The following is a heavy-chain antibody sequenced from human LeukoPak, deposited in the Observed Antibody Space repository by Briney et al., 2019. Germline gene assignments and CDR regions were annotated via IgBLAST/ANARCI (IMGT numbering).Heavy chain of an antibody. CDR3: ARGGWYFDL. CDR1: GGSISNYY. Sequence: SETLSPTCTVSGGSISNYYWSWIRQPAGKGLEWIGRIYTSGTTNYNPSLKSRVTMSVDTSKNQFSPNLISVTAADTAVYYCARGGWYFDLWGRGTLVTVSS. V-gene: IGHV4-4*07. J-gene: IGHJ2*01. CDR2: IYTSGTT.